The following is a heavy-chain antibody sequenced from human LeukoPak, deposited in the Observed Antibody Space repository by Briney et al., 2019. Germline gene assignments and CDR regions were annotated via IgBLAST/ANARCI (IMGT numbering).Heavy chain of an antibody. J-gene: IGHJ4*02. CDR2: MYHSGST. CDR1: GGSISSSSYY. Sequence: SETLSLTCTVSGGSISSSSYYWGWIRQPPGKGLEWIGTMYHSGSTNYNPSLKSRVTISVDTSKNQFSLKLSSVTAADMAVYFCARGFRGDNFDYWGQGTLVTVSS. CDR3: ARGFRGDNFDY. V-gene: IGHV4-39*07. D-gene: IGHD7-27*01.